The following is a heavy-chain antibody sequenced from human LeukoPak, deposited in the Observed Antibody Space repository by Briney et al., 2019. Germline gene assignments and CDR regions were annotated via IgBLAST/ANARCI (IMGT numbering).Heavy chain of an antibody. CDR2: IRSSSSYI. D-gene: IGHD2-15*01. CDR1: GFTFSSYS. V-gene: IGHV3-21*01. J-gene: IGHJ4*02. Sequence: GGSVRLSCAASGFTFSSYSMNWVRQAPGKGLEWVSSIRSSSSYIYYADSVKGRFTISRDNAKNSLYLQMNSLRAEDTAVYYCARDSYCSGGSCYARGLDYWGQGTLVTVSS. CDR3: ARDSYCSGGSCYARGLDY.